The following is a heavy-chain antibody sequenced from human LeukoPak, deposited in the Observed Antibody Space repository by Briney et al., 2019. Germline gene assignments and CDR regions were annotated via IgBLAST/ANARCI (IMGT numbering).Heavy chain of an antibody. CDR1: GFTFSSYS. D-gene: IGHD3-3*01. J-gene: IGHJ6*03. V-gene: IGHV3-21*01. CDR2: ISSSSSYI. Sequence: GGSLRLSCAASGFTFSSYSMNWVRQAPGKGLEWVSSISSSSSYIYYADSVKGRFTISRDNVKNSLYLQMNSLRTEDTAVYYFARGAAYDFWSGYYSTPLGYYYYMDVGGKGTTVTVSS. CDR3: ARGAAYDFWSGYYSTPLGYYYYMDV.